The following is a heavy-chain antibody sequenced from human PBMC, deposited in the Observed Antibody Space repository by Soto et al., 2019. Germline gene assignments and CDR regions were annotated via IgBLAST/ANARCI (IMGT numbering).Heavy chain of an antibody. J-gene: IGHJ4*02. D-gene: IGHD4-17*01. CDR2: IYYSGST. CDR3: ASVTTRGYFDY. CDR1: GGSISSSSYY. Sequence: QLQLQESGPGLVKPSETLSLTCTVSGGSISSSSYYWGWIRQPPGKGLEWIGSIYYSGSTSYNPSLKSRVTISVDTSKNQFSLKLSSVTAADTAVYYCASVTTRGYFDYWGQGTLVTVSP. V-gene: IGHV4-39*01.